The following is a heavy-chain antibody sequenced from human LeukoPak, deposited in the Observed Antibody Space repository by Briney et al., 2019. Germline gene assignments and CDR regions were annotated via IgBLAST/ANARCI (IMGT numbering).Heavy chain of an antibody. J-gene: IGHJ1*01. CDR2: INHSGST. D-gene: IGHD3-22*01. V-gene: IGHV4-34*01. CDR3: TRVYYYDSTGIGDFQH. Sequence: SETLSLTCAVYGGSFSGYYWSWIRQPPGKGLEWIGEINHSGSTNYNPSLKSRVTISVDTSKNQFSLKLSSVTAADTAVYYCTRVYYYDSTGIGDFQHWGQGTLVTVSS. CDR1: GGSFSGYY.